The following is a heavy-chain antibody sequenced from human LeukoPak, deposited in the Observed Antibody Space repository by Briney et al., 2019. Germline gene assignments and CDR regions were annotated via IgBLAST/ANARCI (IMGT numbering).Heavy chain of an antibody. V-gene: IGHV4-59*01. CDR1: GGSISSYY. D-gene: IGHD5-18*01. CDR2: IYYSGST. CDR3: AREGYSYAHYYYYYMDV. Sequence: SETLSLTCTVSGGSISSYYWSWIRQPPGKGLEWIGYIYYSGSTNYNPSLKSRVTISVDTSKNQFSLKLGSVTAADTAVYYCAREGYSYAHYYYYYMDVWGKGTTVTVSS. J-gene: IGHJ6*03.